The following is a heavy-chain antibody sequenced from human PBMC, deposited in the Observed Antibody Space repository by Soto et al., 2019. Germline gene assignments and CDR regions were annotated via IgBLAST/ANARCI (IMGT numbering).Heavy chain of an antibody. J-gene: IGHJ4*02. CDR2: LDPEDGEI. Sequence: ASVKVSCKVSGYTLTKLSMHWVRQAPGKGLEWMGGLDPEDGEIMYAQKFQGRVTMTEDTYTDTASMELSSLRSEDTAVYYCATLKDYGDYYLEKNFDFWGQGTLVTVSS. CDR3: ATLKDYGDYYLEKNFDF. V-gene: IGHV1-24*01. D-gene: IGHD4-17*01. CDR1: GYTLTKLS.